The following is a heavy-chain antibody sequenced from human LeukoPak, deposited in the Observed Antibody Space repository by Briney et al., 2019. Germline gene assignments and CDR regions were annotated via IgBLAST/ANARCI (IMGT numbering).Heavy chain of an antibody. V-gene: IGHV3-23*01. CDR3: AKVFLGQFDP. CDR1: GFTFDDYA. J-gene: IGHJ5*02. CDR2: ISWNSGST. Sequence: GGSLRLSCAASGFTFDDYAMHWVRQAPGKGLEWVSGISWNSGSTYYADSVKGRFTISRDNSKNTLYLQMNSLRAEDTAVYYCAKVFLGQFDPWGQGTLVTVSS. D-gene: IGHD2-21*01.